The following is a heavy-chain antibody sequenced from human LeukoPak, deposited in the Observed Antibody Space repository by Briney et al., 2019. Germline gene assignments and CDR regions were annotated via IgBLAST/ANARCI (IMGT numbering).Heavy chain of an antibody. CDR2: ISSSSYI. Sequence: GGSLRLSCAASGFTFSSYSMNWVRQAPGKGLEWVSSISSSSYIYYADSVKGRFTISRDNAKNSLYLQMNSLRAEDTAVYYCAREPVEMATIEDWMVDYWGQGTLVTVSS. J-gene: IGHJ4*02. V-gene: IGHV3-21*01. CDR3: AREPVEMATIEDWMVDY. CDR1: GFTFSSYS. D-gene: IGHD5-24*01.